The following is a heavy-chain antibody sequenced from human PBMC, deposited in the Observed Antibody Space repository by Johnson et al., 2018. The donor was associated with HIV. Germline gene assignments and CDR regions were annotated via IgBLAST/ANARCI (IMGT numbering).Heavy chain of an antibody. D-gene: IGHD2-2*02. Sequence: VQLVESGGVVVQPGGSLRLSCAASRFTFDDYAMHWVRQAPGKGLEWVSLINWDGSSTYYADSVKGRFTISRDNIKNSLYLQMNSLRPEDTALYYCVKDIASGYTNGGTLDIWGQGTMVTVSS. CDR3: VKDIASGYTNGGTLDI. J-gene: IGHJ3*02. CDR1: RFTFDDYA. V-gene: IGHV3-43D*03. CDR2: INWDGSST.